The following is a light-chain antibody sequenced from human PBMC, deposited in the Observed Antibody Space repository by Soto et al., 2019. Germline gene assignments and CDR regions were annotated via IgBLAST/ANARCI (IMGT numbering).Light chain of an antibody. CDR2: GAS. CDR3: QQYNNWTPLT. Sequence: EIVMTQSPATLSVSPGERATLSCRASQSVSSNLAWYQQKPGQAPRLLIYGASTRATGITARFSVSGSGTEFTLTISSLQSEDVAVYYCQQYNNWTPLTFGGGTKVEIK. CDR1: QSVSSN. V-gene: IGKV3-15*01. J-gene: IGKJ4*01.